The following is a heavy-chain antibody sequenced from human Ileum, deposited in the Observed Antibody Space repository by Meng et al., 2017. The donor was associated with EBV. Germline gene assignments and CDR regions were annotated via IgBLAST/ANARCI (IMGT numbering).Heavy chain of an antibody. J-gene: IGHJ4*02. V-gene: IGHV4-4*02. Sequence: QRQSARPGSCKPSGTLALTWGVSGGSISSRNWWSWVRQPPGKGLEWIGEIYHSWSTNYNPSLKSRVTMSVDKSKNQFSLNLSSVTAADTAVYYCARVGQWLPIDYWGQGTLVTVSS. CDR1: GGSISSRNW. CDR3: ARVGQWLPIDY. CDR2: IYHSWST. D-gene: IGHD6-19*01.